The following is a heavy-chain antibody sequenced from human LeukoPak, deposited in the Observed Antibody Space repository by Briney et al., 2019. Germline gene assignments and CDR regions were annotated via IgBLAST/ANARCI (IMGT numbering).Heavy chain of an antibody. J-gene: IGHJ5*02. CDR2: IYYSGST. D-gene: IGHD6-6*01. CDR1: GGSISSYY. V-gene: IGHV4-59*12. CDR3: ARGPLEYSSSVRWFDP. Sequence: SETLSLTCTVPGGSISSYYWSWIRQPPGKGLEWIGYIYYSGSTNYNPSLKSRVTISVDTSKNQFSLKLSSVTAADTAVYYCARGPLEYSSSVRWFDPWGQGTLVTVSS.